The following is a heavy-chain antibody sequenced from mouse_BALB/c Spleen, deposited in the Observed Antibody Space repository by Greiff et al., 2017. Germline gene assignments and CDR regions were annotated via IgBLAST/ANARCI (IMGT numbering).Heavy chain of an antibody. J-gene: IGHJ4*01. CDR3: AREVRRDGLYAMDY. D-gene: IGHD2-14*01. CDR1: GFSLTSYG. V-gene: IGHV2-9*02. Sequence: QVQLQQSGPGLVAPSQSLSITCTVSGFSLTSYGVHWVRQPPGKGLEWLGVIWAGGSTNYNSALMSRLSISKDNSKSQVFLKMNSLQTDDTAMYYCAREVRRDGLYAMDYWGQGTSVTVSS. CDR2: IWAGGST.